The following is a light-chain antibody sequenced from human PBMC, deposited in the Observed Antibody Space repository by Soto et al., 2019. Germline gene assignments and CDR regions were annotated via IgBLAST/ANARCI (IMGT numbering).Light chain of an antibody. V-gene: IGLV1-40*01. CDR3: QSYDSSLRFVV. Sequence: QSVLTQTASVSGSPGQRVTISCTGSRSNIGAGYDVHWYQQLPGTAPKLLISGNSNRPSGVPDRFSGSKSGTSASLAITGLQADDEADYYCQSYDSSLRFVVFGGGTKLTVL. CDR1: RSNIGAGYD. J-gene: IGLJ2*01. CDR2: GNS.